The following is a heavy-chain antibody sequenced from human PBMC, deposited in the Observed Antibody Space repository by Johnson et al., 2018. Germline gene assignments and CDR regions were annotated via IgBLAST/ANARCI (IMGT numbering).Heavy chain of an antibody. D-gene: IGHD3-22*01. CDR3: ARDGGYYDDSSGYYWQGYFQH. CDR1: GFTFSSYG. Sequence: QVQLVESGGGVVQPGRSLRLSCAASGFTFSSYGMHWVRQAPGKGLEWVAVISYDGSDIKYADSVKGRFTISRDNSKNTLYLQMNSLRAEETAVYYCARDGGYYDDSSGYYWQGYFQHWGQGTLVTVSS. J-gene: IGHJ1*01. V-gene: IGHV3-30*03. CDR2: ISYDGSDI.